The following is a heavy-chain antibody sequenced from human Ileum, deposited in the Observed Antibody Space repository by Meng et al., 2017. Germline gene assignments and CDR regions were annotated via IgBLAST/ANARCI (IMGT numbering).Heavy chain of an antibody. CDR3: ARDHSGSLDY. CDR1: CAYDSSNNDG. V-gene: IGHV4-61*01. Sequence: HVVLGGRGPGPGGPPGTLSLPCSFSCAYDSSNNDGQGWIRQPPGKGLEWIEYGSTNHNPSLKSRVTISVDTSKNQFFLTLNSVTAADTAIYYCARDHSGSLDYWGQGILVTVSS. D-gene: IGHD3-10*01. CDR2: GST. J-gene: IGHJ4*02.